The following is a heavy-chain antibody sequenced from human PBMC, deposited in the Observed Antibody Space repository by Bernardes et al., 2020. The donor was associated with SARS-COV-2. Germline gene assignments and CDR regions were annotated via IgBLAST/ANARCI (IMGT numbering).Heavy chain of an antibody. Sequence: WGSLRLSCAASGFSLYAHSLTWIRQAPGKGLEWVSLINGSGNYIYYADSVKDRFTISKDYASNSLFLQMNSLRADDTAVYFCARGPEVGETYLNFWSPGTLVTVSS. D-gene: IGHD1-26*01. CDR2: INGSGNYI. CDR3: ARGPEVGETYLNF. V-gene: IGHV3-21*04. J-gene: IGHJ4*02. CDR1: GFSLYAHS.